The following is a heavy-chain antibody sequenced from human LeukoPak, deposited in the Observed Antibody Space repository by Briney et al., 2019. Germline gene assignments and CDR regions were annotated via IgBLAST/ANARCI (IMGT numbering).Heavy chain of an antibody. J-gene: IGHJ5*02. D-gene: IGHD3-3*01. CDR2: IISSSGSAI. V-gene: IGHV3-48*01. Sequence: GGSLRLSCVASGFTFSADSMNWVRQAAGTGLEWVSLIISSSGSAIYYADSVKGRFTISRDNAKNSLYLQMNTLRVEDTAVYYCAKGALTIFLPWGQGTLVTVSS. CDR3: AKGALTIFLP. CDR1: GFTFSADS.